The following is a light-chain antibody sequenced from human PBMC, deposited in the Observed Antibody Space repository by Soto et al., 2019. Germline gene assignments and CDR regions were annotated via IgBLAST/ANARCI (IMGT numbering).Light chain of an antibody. J-gene: IGKJ1*01. V-gene: IGKV3-11*01. Sequence: EILLTQSPAALSLSPGERATLGCRASQSVSSYLAWYQQKPGQAPRLLIYDASNRATGIPARFSGSGSGTEFTLTISSLQSEDFAVYYCQQYNNWPRTFGQGTKVDI. CDR2: DAS. CDR1: QSVSSY. CDR3: QQYNNWPRT.